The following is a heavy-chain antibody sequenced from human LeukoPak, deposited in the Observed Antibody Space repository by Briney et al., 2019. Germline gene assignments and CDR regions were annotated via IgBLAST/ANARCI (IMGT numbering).Heavy chain of an antibody. CDR3: ARWGGVGLSAFDI. Sequence: GESLKISCKGSGYSFTSYWIGWVRQMPGEGLEWMGIIYPGDSDTRYSSSYQGQVTFSADRSISTAYLQWSRLKASDSGIYYCARWGGVGLSAFDIWGQGTKVTVSS. D-gene: IGHD3-16*01. V-gene: IGHV5-51*01. CDR2: IYPGDSDT. CDR1: GYSFTSYW. J-gene: IGHJ3*02.